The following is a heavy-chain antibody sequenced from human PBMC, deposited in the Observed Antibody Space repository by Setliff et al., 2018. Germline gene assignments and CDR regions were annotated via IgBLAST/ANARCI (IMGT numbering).Heavy chain of an antibody. CDR2: IYIGGSS. V-gene: IGHV4-4*07. J-gene: IGHJ6*03. CDR3: ATSIAARYYYYYMDV. CDR1: GGSISSYY. Sequence: NPSETLSLTCTVSGGSISSYYWSWIRQPAGKGLEWIGHIYIGGSSNYNPSLRSRVTISLDTSKNQFSLKLSSVTAADTAVYYCATSIAARYYYYYMDVWGKGTTVTVSS. D-gene: IGHD6-6*01.